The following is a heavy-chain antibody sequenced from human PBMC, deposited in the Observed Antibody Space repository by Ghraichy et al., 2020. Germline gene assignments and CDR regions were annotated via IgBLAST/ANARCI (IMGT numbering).Heavy chain of an antibody. CDR2: LYDSGST. J-gene: IGHJ5*02. CDR3: GRDWSSSSSGGLGP. D-gene: IGHD6-13*01. CDR1: GVSISTYY. Sequence: SETLSLTCTVSGVSISTYYWSWIRQPPGKGLEWIGHLYDSGSTNYNPSLKSRVTISVDMSKNQLSLKLNSVTAADTAVYYCGRDWSSSSSGGLGPWGQGTLVTVSS. V-gene: IGHV4-59*01.